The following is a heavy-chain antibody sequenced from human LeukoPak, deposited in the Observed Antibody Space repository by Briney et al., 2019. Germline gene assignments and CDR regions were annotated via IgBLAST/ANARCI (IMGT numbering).Heavy chain of an antibody. Sequence: SVKVFCKASGYTFTSYDINWVRQATGQGLEWMGGIIPIFGTANYAQKFQGRVTITADESTSTAYMELSSLRSEDTAVYYCVEVAQATVTTAEYFQHWGQGTLVTVSS. V-gene: IGHV1-69*13. CDR3: VEVAQATVTTAEYFQH. D-gene: IGHD4-11*01. CDR1: GYTFTSYD. CDR2: IIPIFGTA. J-gene: IGHJ1*01.